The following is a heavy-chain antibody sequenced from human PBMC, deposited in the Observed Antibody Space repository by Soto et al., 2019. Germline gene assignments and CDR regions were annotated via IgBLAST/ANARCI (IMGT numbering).Heavy chain of an antibody. CDR3: ARVMMEPNWFDP. D-gene: IGHD1-1*01. CDR2: MNPNSGNT. V-gene: IGHV1-8*01. Sequence: ASVKVSCKASGYTFTSYDINWVRHATGQGLEWMGWMNPNSGNTGYAQKFQGRVTMTRNTSISTAYMELSSLRSEDTAVYYCARVMMEPNWFDPWGQRTLVTVSS. CDR1: GYTFTSYD. J-gene: IGHJ5*02.